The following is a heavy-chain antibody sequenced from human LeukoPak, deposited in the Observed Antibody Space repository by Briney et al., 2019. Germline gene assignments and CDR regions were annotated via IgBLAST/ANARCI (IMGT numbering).Heavy chain of an antibody. CDR1: GFTFSSYW. Sequence: QPGGSLRLSCAASGFTFSSYWMHWVRHAPGKGLVWVSRINSDGSSTSYADSVKGRFTISRDNAKNTLYLQMNSLRAEDTAVYYCARAVIIGKHDAFDIWGQGTMVTVSS. D-gene: IGHD3-10*01. J-gene: IGHJ3*02. CDR3: ARAVIIGKHDAFDI. V-gene: IGHV3-74*01. CDR2: INSDGSST.